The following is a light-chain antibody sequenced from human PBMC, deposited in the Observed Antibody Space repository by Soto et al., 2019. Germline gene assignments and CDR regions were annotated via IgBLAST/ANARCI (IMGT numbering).Light chain of an antibody. CDR3: QQYNSYPWT. CDR2: TAS. CDR1: QSISNW. J-gene: IGKJ1*01. Sequence: DIQMTQSPSTLSASVGDSVTITCRASQSISNWLAWYQQKPGKAPKLLIYTASSLQSGVPSSFSGSGSGTEFSLTISSLQPDDFATYYCQQYNSYPWTFGQGTKVEV. V-gene: IGKV1-5*03.